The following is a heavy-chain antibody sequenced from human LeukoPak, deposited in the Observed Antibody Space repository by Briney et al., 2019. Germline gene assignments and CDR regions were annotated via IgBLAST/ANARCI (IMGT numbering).Heavy chain of an antibody. J-gene: IGHJ4*02. CDR2: ISAYNGIT. D-gene: IGHD4-11*01. Sequence: ASVKVSCKASGYTFTSYGISWVRQAPGQGLEWMGWISAYNGITNYAQKLQGRVTMTTDTSTSTAYMELRSLRSDDTAVYYCARDHPHWPTHTVTTVYWGQGTLVTVSS. CDR1: GYTFTSYG. V-gene: IGHV1-18*01. CDR3: ARDHPHWPTHTVTTVY.